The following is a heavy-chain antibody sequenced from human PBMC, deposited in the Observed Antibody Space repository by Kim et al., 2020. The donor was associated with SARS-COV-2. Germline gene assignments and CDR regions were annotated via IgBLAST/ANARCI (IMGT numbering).Heavy chain of an antibody. CDR2: TI. CDR3: ARDIAVAGP. D-gene: IGHD6-19*01. V-gene: IGHV3-48*02. Sequence: TIYYADSVKGRFTSSRDNAKNSLYLQMNSLRDEDTAVYDCARDIAVAGPWGQRTLVTVSS. J-gene: IGHJ4*02.